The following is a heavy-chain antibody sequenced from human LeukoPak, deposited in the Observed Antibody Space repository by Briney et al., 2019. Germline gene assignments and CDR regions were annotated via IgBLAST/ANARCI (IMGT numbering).Heavy chain of an antibody. J-gene: IGHJ4*02. D-gene: IGHD6-19*01. CDR3: ARDSSGWYYFDY. Sequence: GGSLRLSCAASGSTFSSFSTYDFNWVRQAPGKGLEWVSYISSSGATIYYADSVKGRFTVSRDNAKNSLYLQMNSLRAEDTAIYYCARDSSGWYYFDYWGQGILVTVSS. CDR1: GSTFSS. V-gene: IGHV3-48*03. CDR2: ISSSGATI.